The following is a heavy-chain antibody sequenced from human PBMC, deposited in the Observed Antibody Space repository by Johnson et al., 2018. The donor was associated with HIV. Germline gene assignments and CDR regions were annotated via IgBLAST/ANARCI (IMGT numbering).Heavy chain of an antibody. CDR3: ARGKSYDIYPAFDI. V-gene: IGHV3-30*04. CDR2: ISYDGSNK. Sequence: QVQLVESGGGVVQPGRSLRLSCAASGFTFSNYAMHWVRQAPGKGLEWVAVISYDGSNKYYADPVKGRFTISRDNSKNTLNLQMNSLRAEDTAVYYCARGKSYDIYPAFDIWGQGTMVTVSS. J-gene: IGHJ3*02. CDR1: GFTFSNYA. D-gene: IGHD3-9*01.